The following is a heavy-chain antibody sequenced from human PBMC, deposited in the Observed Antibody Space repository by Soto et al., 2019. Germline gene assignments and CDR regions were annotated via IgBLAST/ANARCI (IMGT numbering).Heavy chain of an antibody. J-gene: IGHJ4*02. D-gene: IGHD1-1*01. CDR3: AKTSGPNWNDVGY. CDR2: ISYDGSNK. V-gene: IGHV3-30*18. Sequence: QVQLVESGGGVVQPGRSLRLSCAASGFTFSSYGMHWVRQAPGKGLEWVAVISYDGSNKYYADSVKGRFTISRDNSKNTLYLQMNSLRAEDTAVYYCAKTSGPNWNDVGYWGQGTLVTVSS. CDR1: GFTFSSYG.